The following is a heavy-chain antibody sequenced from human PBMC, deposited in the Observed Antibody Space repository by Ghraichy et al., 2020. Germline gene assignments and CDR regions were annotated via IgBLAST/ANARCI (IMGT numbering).Heavy chain of an antibody. Sequence: GGSLRLSCAASGFTFSSYSMNWVRQAPGKGLEWVSYISISSTTIYYADSVKGRFTISRDNAKNSLYLQMNRLRAEDTAVYYCARVTYGLFDYWGQGTLVTVSS. V-gene: IGHV3-48*04. CDR3: ARVTYGLFDY. J-gene: IGHJ4*02. D-gene: IGHD4-17*01. CDR1: GFTFSSYS. CDR2: ISISSTTI.